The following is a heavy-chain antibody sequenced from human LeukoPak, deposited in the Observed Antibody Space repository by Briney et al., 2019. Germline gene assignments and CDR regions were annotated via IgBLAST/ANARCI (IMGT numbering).Heavy chain of an antibody. V-gene: IGHV4-4*02. CDR3: ARFKYSSSPRGYFDL. CDR1: GGSISSSNW. CDR2: IYHSGST. D-gene: IGHD6-13*01. J-gene: IGHJ2*01. Sequence: SETLSLTCAVSGGSISSSNWWSWVRQPPGKGLEWIGEIYHSGSTNYNPSLKSRVTISVDKSKNQFSLKLSSVTAPDTAVYYCARFKYSSSPRGYFDLWGRGTLVTVSS.